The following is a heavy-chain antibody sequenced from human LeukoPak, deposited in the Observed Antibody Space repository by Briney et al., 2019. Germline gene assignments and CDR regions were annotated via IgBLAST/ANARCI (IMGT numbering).Heavy chain of an antibody. J-gene: IGHJ4*02. V-gene: IGHV4-34*01. CDR3: ARARPGDYEMLTVCFDY. CDR1: GGCFSGYY. Sequence: SETLSLTCALYGGCFSGYYWSWIRQPAGKGLEWIGEINHSGSTNYNPSLKRRVTISVDTSKNQFSLKLRSVTAADTAVYYCARARPGDYEMLTVCFDYWGQGTLATVSS. D-gene: IGHD3-9*01. CDR2: INHSGST.